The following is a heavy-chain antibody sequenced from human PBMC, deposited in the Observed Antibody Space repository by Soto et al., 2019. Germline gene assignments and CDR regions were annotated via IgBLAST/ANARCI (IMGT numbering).Heavy chain of an antibody. CDR3: ARVMTTVTTWYYFDY. J-gene: IGHJ4*02. D-gene: IGHD4-17*01. V-gene: IGHV4-59*01. CDR2: IYYSGST. CDR1: GGSISSYY. Sequence: LSLTCTVSGGSISSYYWSWIRQPPGKGLEWIGYIYYSGSTNYNPSLKSRVTISVDTSKNQFSLKLSSVTAADTAVYYCARVMTTVTTWYYFDYWGQGTLVTVS.